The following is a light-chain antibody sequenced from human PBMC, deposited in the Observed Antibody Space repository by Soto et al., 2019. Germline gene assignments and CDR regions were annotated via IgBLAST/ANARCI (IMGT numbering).Light chain of an antibody. Sequence: IVLTQSPAHLSGSPGESATLSCRARQTVRSDYLAWYRQSPGQPPRLLICEASSRAPGIPDRFGGSGSGTDFNLTMRSLEPEDVAVYYCQQYGISSTFGQGTRVDI. CDR3: QQYGISST. CDR1: QTVRSDY. J-gene: IGKJ1*01. V-gene: IGKV3-20*01. CDR2: EAS.